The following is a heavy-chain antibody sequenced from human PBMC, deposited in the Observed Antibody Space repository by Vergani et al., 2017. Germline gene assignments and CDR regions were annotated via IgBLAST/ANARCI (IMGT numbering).Heavy chain of an antibody. V-gene: IGHV4-4*07. CDR3: ARFDSSSYSWGYYYYYMDV. CDR1: GGSISSYY. D-gene: IGHD6-6*01. Sequence: QVQLQESGPGLVKPSETLSLTCTVSGGSISSYYWSWIRQPAGKGLEWIGRIYTSGSTNYNPSLKSRVTMSVDTSKNQFSLKLSSVTAADTAVYYCARFDSSSYSWGYYYYYMDVWGKGTTVTVSS. CDR2: IYTSGST. J-gene: IGHJ6*03.